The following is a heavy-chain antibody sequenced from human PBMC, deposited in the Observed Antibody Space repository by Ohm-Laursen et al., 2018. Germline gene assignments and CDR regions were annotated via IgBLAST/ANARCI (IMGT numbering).Heavy chain of an antibody. Sequence: SLRLSCSATGFTFSTYDMHWVRQATGKGLEWVSAIGTGGDTYYTGSVKGRFTISREDAKNSLYLQMNSLRVEDTAVYYCARATRDGYDHWGQGTLVTVPS. CDR1: GFTFSTYD. V-gene: IGHV3-13*01. J-gene: IGHJ5*02. CDR2: IGTGGDT. D-gene: IGHD5-18*01. CDR3: ARATRDGYDH.